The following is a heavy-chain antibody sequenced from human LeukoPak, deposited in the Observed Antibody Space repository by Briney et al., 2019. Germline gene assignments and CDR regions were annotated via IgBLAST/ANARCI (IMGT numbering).Heavy chain of an antibody. D-gene: IGHD1-20*01. CDR2: ISAYNGNT. V-gene: IGHV1-18*01. Sequence: ASVKVSCKASGYTFTSYGISWVRQAPGQGLEWMGWISAYNGNTNYAQKLQGRVTMTTDTSTSTAYKELRSLRSDDTAVYYCAREPPITGIPGYYYYGMDVWGQGTTVTVSS. J-gene: IGHJ6*02. CDR3: AREPPITGIPGYYYYGMDV. CDR1: GYTFTSYG.